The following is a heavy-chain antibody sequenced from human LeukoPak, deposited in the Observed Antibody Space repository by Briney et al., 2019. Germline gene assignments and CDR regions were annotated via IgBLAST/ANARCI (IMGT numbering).Heavy chain of an antibody. Sequence: QTGGSLRLSCVASGFSIGPFWMTWVRQAPGKGLEWVANIRGDASRLYYVDSVKGRFTISRDNAKNSLYLQMSNLRAEDTSVYYCARDRNYCSSDRCYDVFDIWGQGTMVTVSS. V-gene: IGHV3-7*01. J-gene: IGHJ3*02. D-gene: IGHD6-19*01. CDR1: GFSIGPFW. CDR3: ARDRNYCSSDRCYDVFDI. CDR2: IRGDASRL.